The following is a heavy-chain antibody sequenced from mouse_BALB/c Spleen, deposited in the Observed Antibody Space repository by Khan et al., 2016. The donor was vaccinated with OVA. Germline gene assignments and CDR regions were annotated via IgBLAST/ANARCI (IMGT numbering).Heavy chain of an antibody. V-gene: IGHV1S132*01. J-gene: IGHJ3*01. CDR2: IFPGTGTT. Sequence: QVQLQQSGAELVKPGASVKLSCKTSGYTFTSYWIQWVKQRPGQGLGWIGQIFPGTGTTYYNENFKGKATLTVDTSSSTAYMQLSSLTSEDSAVXVCSRGYVGNYEFDYWGQGTLVTVSP. CDR1: GYTFTSYW. CDR3: SRGYVGNYEFDY. D-gene: IGHD2-1*01.